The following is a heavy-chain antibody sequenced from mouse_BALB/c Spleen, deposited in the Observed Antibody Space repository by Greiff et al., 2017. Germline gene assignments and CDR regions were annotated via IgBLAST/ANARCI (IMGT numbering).Heavy chain of an antibody. CDR2: IWAGGST. CDR3: ASNFGNYDAMGY. V-gene: IGHV2-9*02. D-gene: IGHD2-1*01. Sequence: VQLQESGPGLVAPSQSLSITCTVSGFSLTSYGVHWVRQPPGKGLEWLGVIWAGGSTNYNSALMSRLSISKDNSKSQVFLKMISLQTDDTARYYCASNFGNYDAMGYWGQGTSVTVSS. CDR1: GFSLTSYG. J-gene: IGHJ4*01.